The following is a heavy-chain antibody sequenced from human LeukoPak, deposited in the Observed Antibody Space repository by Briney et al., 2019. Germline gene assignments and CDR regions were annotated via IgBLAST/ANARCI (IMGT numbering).Heavy chain of an antibody. V-gene: IGHV3-21*04. J-gene: IGHJ4*02. D-gene: IGHD3-22*01. CDR3: VRDIGGYYFDY. Sequence: PGGSLRLSCAASGFTFRSYWMNWVGKAPGKGRGGVSTVSGSSIYTRYAGSVKGRFTTSRDNAKNSLYLQMNTLRAEDTALYYCVRDIGGYYFDYWGQGTLVTVSS. CDR2: VSGSSIYT. CDR1: GFTFRSYW.